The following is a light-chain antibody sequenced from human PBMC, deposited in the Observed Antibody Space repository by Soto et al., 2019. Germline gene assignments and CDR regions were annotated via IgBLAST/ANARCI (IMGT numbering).Light chain of an antibody. J-gene: IGKJ2*01. Sequence: EIVVTQSPGTLSLSPGERATLSCRASQSLAGSYLAWYQQKPGQAPRLLIYGASSRASGIEDRFSGSWSGTDFTLTISILEHEDFAVYYCQQYSRSPRTFGQGTKVEI. CDR3: QQYSRSPRT. CDR2: GAS. CDR1: QSLAGSY. V-gene: IGKV3-20*01.